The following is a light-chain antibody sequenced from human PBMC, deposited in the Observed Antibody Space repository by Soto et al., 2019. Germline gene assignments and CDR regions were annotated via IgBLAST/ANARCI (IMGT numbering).Light chain of an antibody. Sequence: EIVLTQSPGTLSLSPGERATLSCRASQSVSSSYLAWYQQKPGQAPRLLIYGSSRRATGIPDRFSGSGSGADFTLTISGLEPEDFAVYYCQQYGSPWTFGQGTKVEIK. CDR1: QSVSSSY. CDR2: GSS. J-gene: IGKJ1*01. V-gene: IGKV3-20*01. CDR3: QQYGSPWT.